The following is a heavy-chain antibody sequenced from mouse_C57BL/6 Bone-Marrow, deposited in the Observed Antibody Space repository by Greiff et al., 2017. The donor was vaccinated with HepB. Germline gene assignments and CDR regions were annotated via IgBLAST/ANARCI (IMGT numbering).Heavy chain of an antibody. CDR3: VRDYGSSLYWYFDV. V-gene: IGHV10-3*01. D-gene: IGHD1-1*01. CDR1: GFTFNTYA. Sequence: EPGGGLVQPKGSLKLSCAASGFTFNTYAMHWVRQAPGKGLEWVARIRSKSSNYATYYADSVKDRFTISRDDSQSMLYLQMNNLKTEDTAMYYCVRDYGSSLYWYFDVWGTGTTVTVSS. CDR2: IRSKSSNYAT. J-gene: IGHJ1*03.